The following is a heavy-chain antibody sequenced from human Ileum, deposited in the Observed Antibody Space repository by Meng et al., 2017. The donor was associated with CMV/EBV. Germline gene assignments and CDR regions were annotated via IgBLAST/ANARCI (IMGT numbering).Heavy chain of an antibody. Sequence: ASVKVSCKASGYTFTSYYMHWVRQAPGQGLEWMGIINPSAGSTTYAQKFQGRVTMTRDTSTSTVYMELSSLRSEDTAVYYCARRPLAASYYYGMAVWGHGTMVTVSS. CDR1: GYTFTSYY. D-gene: IGHD6-13*01. J-gene: IGHJ6*02. V-gene: IGHV1-46*01. CDR3: ARRPLAASYYYGMAV. CDR2: INPSAGST.